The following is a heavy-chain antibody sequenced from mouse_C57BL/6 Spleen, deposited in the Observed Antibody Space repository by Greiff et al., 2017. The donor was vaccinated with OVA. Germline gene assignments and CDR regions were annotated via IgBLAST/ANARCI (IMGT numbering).Heavy chain of an antibody. J-gene: IGHJ1*03. D-gene: IGHD1-1*01. CDR2: ISGGGGNT. Sequence: VQLKQSGGGLVKPGGSLKLSCAASGFTFSSYTMSWVRQTPEKRLEWVATISGGGGNTYYPDSVKGRFTISRDNAKNTLYLQMSSLRSEDTALYYCARHDYYGSSYRYFDVWGTGTTVTVSS. V-gene: IGHV5-9*01. CDR3: ARHDYYGSSYRYFDV. CDR1: GFTFSSYT.